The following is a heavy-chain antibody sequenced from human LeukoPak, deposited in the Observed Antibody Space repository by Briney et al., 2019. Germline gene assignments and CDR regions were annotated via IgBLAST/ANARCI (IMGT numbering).Heavy chain of an antibody. J-gene: IGHJ4*02. D-gene: IGHD1-26*01. V-gene: IGHV3-23*01. CDR3: AKESNGRRFDFDY. CDR1: GFTFSSYP. Sequence: GGSLRLSCAASGFTFSSYPMSWVRQTPGKGLEWVSSISAGGGGIYYADSVKGRFTVSRDDSKNTLYLQMNSLRVEDTALYYCAKESNGRRFDFDYWGQGTLATVSS. CDR2: ISAGGGGI.